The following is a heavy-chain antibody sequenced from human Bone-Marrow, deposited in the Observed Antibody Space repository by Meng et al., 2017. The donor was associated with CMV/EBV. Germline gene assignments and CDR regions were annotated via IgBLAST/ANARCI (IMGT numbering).Heavy chain of an antibody. J-gene: IGHJ6*02. CDR1: GYSFTSYW. CDR2: IYPGDSDT. Sequence: GESLKISCKGSGYSFTSYWIGWVRQMPGKGLEWMGIIYPGDSDTRYSPSFQGQVTISADKSISTAYLQWSSLKASDTAMYYCARQGPYCGGDCYSVDYGMDVCGQGTTVTVSS. D-gene: IGHD2-21*01. V-gene: IGHV5-51*01. CDR3: ARQGPYCGGDCYSVDYGMDV.